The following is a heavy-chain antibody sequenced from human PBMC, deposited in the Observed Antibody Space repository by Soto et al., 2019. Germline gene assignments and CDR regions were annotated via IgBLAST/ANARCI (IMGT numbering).Heavy chain of an antibody. J-gene: IGHJ6*02. CDR3: ARVRLLWFGKPGYYYGMDV. V-gene: IGHV1-3*01. D-gene: IGHD3-10*01. CDR2: INAGNGNT. Sequence: GASVKVSCKAPRDTFTSYAMHWVRQAPGQRLEWMGWINAGNGNTKYSQKFQGRVTITRDTSASTAYMELSSLRSEDTAVYYCARVRLLWFGKPGYYYGMDVWGQGTTVTVSS. CDR1: RDTFTSYA.